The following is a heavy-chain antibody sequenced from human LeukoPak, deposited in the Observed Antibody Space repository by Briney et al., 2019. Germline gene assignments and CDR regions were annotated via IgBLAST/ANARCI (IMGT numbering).Heavy chain of an antibody. CDR3: ARGTGPLDY. V-gene: IGHV4-4*02. CDR1: GGSISNTNW. Sequence: SETLSLTCGVSGGSISNTNWWTWVRQPPGKGLEWIGEVNLQGSTNYNPSLKSRVTMSADRSKNQFSLKLTSVTAADTAVYYCARGTGPLDYWGQGTLVTVSS. CDR2: VNLQGST. J-gene: IGHJ4*02.